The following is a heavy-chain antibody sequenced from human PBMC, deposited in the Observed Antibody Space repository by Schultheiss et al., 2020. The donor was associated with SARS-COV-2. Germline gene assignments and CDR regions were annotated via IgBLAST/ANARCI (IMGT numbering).Heavy chain of an antibody. CDR3: ARAGGVVVVPAAFGWFDP. CDR1: GYTFTSYG. Sequence: ASVKVSCKASGYTFTSYGISWVRQAPGQGLEWMGIINPSGGSTSYAQKFQGRVTMTRDTSTSTVYMELSSLRSDDTAVYYCARAGGVVVVPAAFGWFDPWGQGTLVTVSS. J-gene: IGHJ5*02. V-gene: IGHV1-46*01. CDR2: INPSGGST. D-gene: IGHD2-2*01.